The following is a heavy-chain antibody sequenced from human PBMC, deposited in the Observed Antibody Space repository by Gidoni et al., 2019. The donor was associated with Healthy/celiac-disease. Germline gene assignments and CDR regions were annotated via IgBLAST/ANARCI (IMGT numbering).Heavy chain of an antibody. CDR2: IKSKTDGGTT. D-gene: IGHD6-13*01. V-gene: IGHV3-15*01. J-gene: IGHJ4*02. CDR1: GFTFSNAW. CDR3: TTTYSSSWYNQGN. Sequence: EVQLVESGGGLVKPGGSLRLSCAASGFTFSNAWVSWVRQAPGKGLEWVGRIKSKTDGGTTDYAAPVKGRFTISRDDSKNTLYLQMNSLKTEDTAVYYCTTTYSSSWYNQGNWGQGTLVTVSS.